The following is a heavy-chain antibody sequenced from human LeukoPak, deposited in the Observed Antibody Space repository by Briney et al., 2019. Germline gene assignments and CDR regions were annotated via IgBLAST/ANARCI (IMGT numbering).Heavy chain of an antibody. CDR3: ASWGGVVVPAAIHPFDY. D-gene: IGHD2-2*01. CDR2: FNGSGGSR. J-gene: IGHJ4*02. Sequence: GGSLRLSCAASGFSFRSYAMSWIRQAPGKGLEWVSAFNGSGGSRNYADLVRSRFTISRDKSKNTQYLQMNSLRAEDTAVYYCASWGGVVVPAAIHPFDYWGQGTLVTVSS. V-gene: IGHV3-23*01. CDR1: GFSFRSYA.